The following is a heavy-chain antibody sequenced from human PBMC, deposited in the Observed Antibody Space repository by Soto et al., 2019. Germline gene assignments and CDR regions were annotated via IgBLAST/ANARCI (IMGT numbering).Heavy chain of an antibody. D-gene: IGHD3-22*01. Sequence: PGGSLRLSCAASGFTVSNNYMNWVRQAPGKGLEWVSIIYSGGDTYYADSVKGRFTISRDNSKNTLNLHMNSLRVEDTAIYYCTRGYYDSSGYYPGYFQQWGQGTLVTVS. CDR3: TRGYYDSSGYYPGYFQQ. J-gene: IGHJ1*01. V-gene: IGHV3-66*01. CDR1: GFTVSNNY. CDR2: IYSGGDT.